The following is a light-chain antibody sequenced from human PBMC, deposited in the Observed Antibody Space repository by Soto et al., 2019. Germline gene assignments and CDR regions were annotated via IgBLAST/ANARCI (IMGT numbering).Light chain of an antibody. CDR1: QRVSNSY. CDR3: QQYERPPFA. V-gene: IGKV3-20*01. CDR2: DAS. Sequence: EIVLTQSPGTLSLSPGDRATLSCRASQRVSNSYLAWNQQKPGQAPRLLIYDASTRAAGVPDRVTGGGSGTDFTLTISALEPEDFAVYFCQQYERPPFAFGQGTRLEI. J-gene: IGKJ2*01.